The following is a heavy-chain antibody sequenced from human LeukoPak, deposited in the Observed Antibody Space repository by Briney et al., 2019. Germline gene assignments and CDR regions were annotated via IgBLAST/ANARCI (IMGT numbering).Heavy chain of an antibody. CDR3: ASLYSGKFHH. J-gene: IGHJ4*02. CDR1: GGSIISYH. CDR2: VYYTGRT. V-gene: IGHV4-59*01. Sequence: SETLSLTCTVSGGSIISYHGSWARQPPGKGLEWIGYVYYTGRTKYSPSLQGRLTISLDTSMNQFSLKLSSVTAADTAAYYCASLYSGKFHHWAQGTVVTVSS. D-gene: IGHD3-10*02.